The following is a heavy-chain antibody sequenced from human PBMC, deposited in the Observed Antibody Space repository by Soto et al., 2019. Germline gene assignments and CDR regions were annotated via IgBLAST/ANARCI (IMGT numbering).Heavy chain of an antibody. J-gene: IGHJ4*02. Sequence: GGSLRLSCAASGFTFSSYAMHWVRQAPGKGLEWVAVISYDGSNKYYADSVKGRFTISRDNSKNTLYLQMNSLRAEDTAVYYCARGDDILTASYYFDYWGQGTLVTVSS. CDR1: GFTFSSYA. V-gene: IGHV3-30-3*01. D-gene: IGHD3-9*01. CDR2: ISYDGSNK. CDR3: ARGDDILTASYYFDY.